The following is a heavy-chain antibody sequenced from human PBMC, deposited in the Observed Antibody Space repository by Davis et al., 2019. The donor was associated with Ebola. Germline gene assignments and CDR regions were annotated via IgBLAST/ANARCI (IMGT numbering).Heavy chain of an antibody. CDR3: ARERYSTGWYRGMDV. Sequence: MPSETLSLTCNVSGGSISSDFWTWIRQPPGKGLEWIGYVYYSGSTNYNPSLKSRVTISVDTSKNQFPLKMTSVTAADTAVYYCARERYSTGWYRGMDVWGQGTTVTVSS. CDR2: VYYSGST. J-gene: IGHJ6*02. V-gene: IGHV4-59*01. D-gene: IGHD6-19*01. CDR1: GGSISSDF.